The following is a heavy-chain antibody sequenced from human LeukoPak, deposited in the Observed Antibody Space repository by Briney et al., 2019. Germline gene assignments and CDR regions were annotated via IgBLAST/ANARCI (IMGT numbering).Heavy chain of an antibody. D-gene: IGHD2-2*01. CDR2: INPNSGGT. J-gene: IGHJ3*02. CDR3: AREYCSSTSCYAVASDI. V-gene: IGHV1-2*04. CDR1: GYTFTGYY. Sequence: GASVKVSCKASGYTFTGYYMHWVRQAPGQGLEWMGWINPNSGGTNYAQKFQGWVTMTRDTSISTAYMELSRLRSDDTAVYYCAREYCSSTSCYAVASDIWGQGTMVTVSS.